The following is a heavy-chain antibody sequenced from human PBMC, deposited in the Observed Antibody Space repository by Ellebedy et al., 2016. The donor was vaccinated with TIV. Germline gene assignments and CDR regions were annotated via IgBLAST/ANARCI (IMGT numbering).Heavy chain of an antibody. J-gene: IGHJ2*01. CDR3: ARDGRGYFDL. Sequence: MLSETLSLTCTVSGGSISRSNYYWGSIRQPPGKGLEWIGSIYYSGRTYYNPSLKSRVTISVDTSKNQVSLKLSSVSAADTAVYYCARDGRGYFDLWGRGTLVTVSS. CDR2: IYYSGRT. V-gene: IGHV4-39*07. CDR1: GGSISRSNYY.